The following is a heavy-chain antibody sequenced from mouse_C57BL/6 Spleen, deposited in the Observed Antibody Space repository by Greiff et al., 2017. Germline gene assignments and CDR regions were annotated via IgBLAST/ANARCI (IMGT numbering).Heavy chain of an antibody. J-gene: IGHJ4*01. CDR2: IYPGSGST. CDR1: GYTFTSYW. D-gene: IGHD2-4*01. Sequence: VQLQQPGAELVKPGASVKMSCKASGYTFTSYWITWVKQRPGQGLEWIGDIYPGSGSTNYNEKFKSKATLTVDTSSSTAYMQLSSLTSEDSAVYYCARGRLGSGAMDYWGQGTSVTVSS. CDR3: ARGRLGSGAMDY. V-gene: IGHV1-55*01.